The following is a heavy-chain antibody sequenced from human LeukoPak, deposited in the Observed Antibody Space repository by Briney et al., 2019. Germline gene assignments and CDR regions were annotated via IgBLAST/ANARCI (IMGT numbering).Heavy chain of an antibody. J-gene: IGHJ4*02. Sequence: PGGSLRLSCAASGFTFSSYWMSWVRQAPGKGLEWVAVISYDGSNKYYADSVKGRFTISRDNSKNTLYLQMNSLRAEDTAVYYCASTTYYYGSGRSYFDYWGQGTLVTVSS. V-gene: IGHV3-30*03. CDR1: GFTFSSYW. CDR2: ISYDGSNK. CDR3: ASTTYYYGSGRSYFDY. D-gene: IGHD3-10*01.